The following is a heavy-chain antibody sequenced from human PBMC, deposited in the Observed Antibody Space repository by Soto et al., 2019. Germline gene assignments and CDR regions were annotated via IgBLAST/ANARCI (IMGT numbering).Heavy chain of an antibody. V-gene: IGHV4-31*03. CDR3: AALTATYWNFSI. CDR1: GDSITAGGHY. Sequence: SETLSLTCTVCGDSITAGGHYWAWIRQHPEKGLEWLGYIHYIGTTDYNPSLKSRLTVSVDTSKNQFSLSLSSVTAADTAIYYCAALTATYWNFSIPGRGTLVTV. CDR2: IHYIGTT. J-gene: IGHJ2*01.